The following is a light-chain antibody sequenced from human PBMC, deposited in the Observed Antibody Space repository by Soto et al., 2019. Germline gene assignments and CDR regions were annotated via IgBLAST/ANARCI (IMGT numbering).Light chain of an antibody. CDR1: QSVSSN. Sequence: EIVMTQSPATLSVSPGERATLSCRASQSVSSNLAWYQQKPGQAPRLLIYGASTRATGIPARFSGSGSGTEFTLTSSRLQSEDFAVYYCQQYNSWHTWTFGQGTKVEIK. J-gene: IGKJ1*01. CDR2: GAS. V-gene: IGKV3-15*01. CDR3: QQYNSWHTWT.